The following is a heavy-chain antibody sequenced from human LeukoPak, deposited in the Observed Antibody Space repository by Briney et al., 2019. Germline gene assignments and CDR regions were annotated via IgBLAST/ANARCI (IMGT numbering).Heavy chain of an antibody. CDR3: ARVTGYMIEDYFDY. V-gene: IGHV4-59*01. CDR2: IYYSGST. J-gene: IGHJ4*02. Sequence: SETLSLTCAVYGGSFSGYYWSWIRQPPGKGLEWIWYIYYSGSTNYKPSLKSRVTISVETSKNQFSLKLRSVTAADTAVYYCARVTGYMIEDYFDYWGQGTLVTVSS. CDR1: GGSFSGYY. D-gene: IGHD3-22*01.